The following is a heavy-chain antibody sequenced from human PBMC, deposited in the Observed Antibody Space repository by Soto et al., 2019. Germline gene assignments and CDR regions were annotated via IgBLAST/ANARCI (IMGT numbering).Heavy chain of an antibody. V-gene: IGHV4-59*01. CDR1: GGSISHYY. J-gene: IGHJ5*02. Sequence: QVQLQESGPGLVKPSETLSLACTVSGGSISHYYWSWIRQPPGKGLEWIGYIYYSGSTTYNPSLKSRVTISVDTSKNQFSLKLNSVTAADTAVYYCARGLYCSSTSCYYGGWFDPWGQGILVTVSS. D-gene: IGHD2-2*01. CDR3: ARGLYCSSTSCYYGGWFDP. CDR2: IYYSGST.